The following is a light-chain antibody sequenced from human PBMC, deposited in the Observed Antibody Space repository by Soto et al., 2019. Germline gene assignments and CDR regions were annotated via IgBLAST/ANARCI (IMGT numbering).Light chain of an antibody. V-gene: IGLV2-14*01. Sequence: QSALTQPASVSESPGQSITISCIGTSSDVGAYDHVSWYQQHPGKAPKVIISKVSNRPSGVSTRFSGSKSGNTASLTISWLQTEDEAYYYCSSYTSITTWVFGGWTKLTVL. CDR1: SSDVGAYDH. CDR3: SSYTSITTWV. J-gene: IGLJ3*02. CDR2: KVS.